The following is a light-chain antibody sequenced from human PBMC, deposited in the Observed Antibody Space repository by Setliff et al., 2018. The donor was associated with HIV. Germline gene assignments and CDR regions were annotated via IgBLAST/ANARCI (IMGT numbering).Light chain of an antibody. CDR3: QSSDSSGTVV. V-gene: IGLV3-25*03. Sequence: SYELTQPPSVSVSPGQTARITCSGDALSKQYAYWYQQKPGQAPVLLIYKDTERPSGIPERFSGSSSGTTVTLTISGVQAEDEADYYCQSSDSSGTVVFGGGTKVTVL. CDR2: KDT. CDR1: ALSKQY. J-gene: IGLJ2*01.